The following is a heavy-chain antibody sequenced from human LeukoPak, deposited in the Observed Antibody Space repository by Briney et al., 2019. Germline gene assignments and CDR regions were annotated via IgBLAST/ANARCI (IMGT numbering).Heavy chain of an antibody. V-gene: IGHV3-21*01. CDR3: AREVSEGFDF. D-gene: IGHD3-22*01. CDR2: FGTRSTSV. J-gene: IGHJ4*02. Sequence: GGSLRLSCTASGFTFSGYSMNWIRQAPGKGLEWVLSFGTRSTSVYHAGSVKGRFAISRDNAKNSLYLQMNSLRAEDTALYYCAREVSEGFDFWGQGTLVTVSS. CDR1: GFTFSGYS.